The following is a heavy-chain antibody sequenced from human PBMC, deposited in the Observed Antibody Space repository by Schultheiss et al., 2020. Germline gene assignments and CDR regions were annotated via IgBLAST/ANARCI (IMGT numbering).Heavy chain of an antibody. CDR2: ISYDGSNK. CDR3: ASYSSSWFDYYYYYGMDV. J-gene: IGHJ6*02. V-gene: IGHV3-30*04. D-gene: IGHD6-13*01. Sequence: GESLKISCAASGFTFSSYAMHWVRQAPGKGLECVAIISYDGSNKYYADSVKGRFTISRDNSKNTLYLQLNSLRAEDTAVYYCASYSSSWFDYYYYYGMDVWGQGTTVTVSS. CDR1: GFTFSSYA.